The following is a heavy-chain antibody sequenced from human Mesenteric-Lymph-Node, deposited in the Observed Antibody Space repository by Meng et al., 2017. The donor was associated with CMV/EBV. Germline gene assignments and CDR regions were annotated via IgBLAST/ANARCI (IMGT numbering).Heavy chain of an antibody. CDR3: ARGRVYYYGWNPPYGMDV. CDR2: IYYSGST. V-gene: IGHV4-61*01. Sequence: SETLSLTCTVSGGSVSSGSYYWSWIRQPPGKGLEWIGYIYYSGSTNYNPSLKSRVTISVDTSKNQFSLKLSSVTAADTAVYYCARGRVYYYGWNPPYGMDVWGQGTTVTVSS. D-gene: IGHD3-10*01. J-gene: IGHJ6*02. CDR1: GGSVSSGSYY.